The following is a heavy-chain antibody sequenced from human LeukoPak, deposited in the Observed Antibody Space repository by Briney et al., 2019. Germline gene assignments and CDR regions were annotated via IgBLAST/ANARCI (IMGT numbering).Heavy chain of an antibody. Sequence: SETLSLTCAVYGGSFSGYYWSWIRQPPGKGLEWIGEINHSGSTNYNPSLKSRVTISVDTSKNQFSLKLSSVTAADTAVYYCARHSFRNRRVWFGELSNSDYWGQGTLVTVSS. J-gene: IGHJ4*02. CDR3: ARHSFRNRRVWFGELSNSDY. D-gene: IGHD3-10*01. CDR2: INHSGST. CDR1: GGSFSGYY. V-gene: IGHV4-34*01.